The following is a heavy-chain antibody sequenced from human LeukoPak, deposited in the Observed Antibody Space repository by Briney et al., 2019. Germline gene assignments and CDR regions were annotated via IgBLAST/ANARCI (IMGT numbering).Heavy chain of an antibody. CDR2: IYPNSGAT. D-gene: IGHD4-17*01. CDR3: ARGVQGYGPTLYYFDY. CDR1: GYTFTGYY. J-gene: IGHJ4*02. Sequence: ASVKVSCKASGYTFTGYYMHWVRQAPGQGLEWMRWIYPNSGATNYAQEFQGRVTMTRDTSISTAYMEMTRLRSDDTAVYYCARGVQGYGPTLYYFDYWGQGTLVTVSS. V-gene: IGHV1-2*02.